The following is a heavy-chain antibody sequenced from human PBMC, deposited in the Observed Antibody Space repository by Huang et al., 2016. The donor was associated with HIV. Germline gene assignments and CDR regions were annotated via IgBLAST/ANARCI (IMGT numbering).Heavy chain of an antibody. CDR1: RGSISSGSYY. V-gene: IGHV4-61*09. CDR2: IYTSGST. CDR3: ARGRIVNPVSGVRATLDY. Sequence: QVQLQESGPGLVKPSQTLSLTCTVSRGSISSGSYYWSWIRQPAGKGLEWIGHIYTSGSTNYNPSLKSRVTISEDTSKNQFSLKLSSVTAADTAVYYCARGRIVNPVSGVRATLDYWGQGTLVTVSS. D-gene: IGHD1-26*01. J-gene: IGHJ4*02.